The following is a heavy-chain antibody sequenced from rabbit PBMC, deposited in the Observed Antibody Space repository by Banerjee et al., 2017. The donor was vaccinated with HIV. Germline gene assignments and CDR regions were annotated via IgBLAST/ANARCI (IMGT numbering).Heavy chain of an antibody. D-gene: IGHD2-1*01. CDR3: ARKSADYGGSNDL. CDR1: GFSFSGYYW. V-gene: IGHV1S40*01. Sequence: QSLEESGGDLVKPGASLTLTCTASGFSFSGYYWMYWVRQAPGKGPEWIACIDGGGSGRIYYANWAKGRFTISKTSSTTMTLQMTSLTAADTATYFCARKSADYGGSNDLWGQGALVT. J-gene: IGHJ3*01. CDR2: IDGGGSGRI.